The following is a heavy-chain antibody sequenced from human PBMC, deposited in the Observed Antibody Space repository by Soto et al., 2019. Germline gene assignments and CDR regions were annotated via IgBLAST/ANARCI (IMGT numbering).Heavy chain of an antibody. CDR3: VLLGVFDL. V-gene: IGHV1-8*01. CDR1: GGTFSSYN. Sequence: GASVKVSCKASGGTFSSYNINWVRQAPGQGLEWVAGSNSNSGNSDHAQKFQGRLTVTRDTSISTAYMELSSLRSDDTAVYYCVLLGVFDLWGPGTLVTVSS. J-gene: IGHJ4*02. D-gene: IGHD3-3*01. CDR2: SNSNSGNS.